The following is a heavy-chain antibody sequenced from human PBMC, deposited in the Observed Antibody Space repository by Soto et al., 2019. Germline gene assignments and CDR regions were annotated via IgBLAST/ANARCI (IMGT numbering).Heavy chain of an antibody. Sequence: ASVKVSCKASGYTFTGYYMHWVRQAPGQGLEWMGWINPNSGGTNYAQKFQGWVTMTRDTSISTAYMELSRLRSDDTAVYYCARGRGYCSSTSCYVDTYYYMDVWGKGTTVTVSS. CDR3: ARGRGYCSSTSCYVDTYYYMDV. CDR1: GYTFTGYY. CDR2: INPNSGGT. D-gene: IGHD2-2*01. V-gene: IGHV1-2*04. J-gene: IGHJ6*03.